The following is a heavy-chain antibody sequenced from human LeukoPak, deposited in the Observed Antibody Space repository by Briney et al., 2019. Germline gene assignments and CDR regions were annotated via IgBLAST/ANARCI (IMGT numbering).Heavy chain of an antibody. D-gene: IGHD5-18*01. CDR1: GFTFSTYW. Sequence: GGSLRLSCAASGFTFSTYWMSWVRQAPGKGLEWVANIKQDGSEKYYVDSVKGRFTISRDNAKNSLYLQMSSLRAEDTAVYYCVLSSTARGGNDYWGQGTLVTVSS. J-gene: IGHJ4*02. CDR3: VLSSTARGGNDY. V-gene: IGHV3-7*03. CDR2: IKQDGSEK.